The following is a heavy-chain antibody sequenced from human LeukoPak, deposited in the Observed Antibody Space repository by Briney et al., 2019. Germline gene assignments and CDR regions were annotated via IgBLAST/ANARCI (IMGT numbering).Heavy chain of an antibody. D-gene: IGHD3-3*01. CDR3: AKEYAIFGVVMNAFDI. CDR2: ISGSGGST. J-gene: IGHJ3*02. V-gene: IGHV3-23*01. Sequence: GGSLRLSCAASGFTFSSYAMSWVRQAPGKGLDWVSAISGSGGSTYYADSVKGRFTISRDNSKNTLYLQMNSLRAEDTAVYYCAKEYAIFGVVMNAFDIWGQGTMVTVSS. CDR1: GFTFSSYA.